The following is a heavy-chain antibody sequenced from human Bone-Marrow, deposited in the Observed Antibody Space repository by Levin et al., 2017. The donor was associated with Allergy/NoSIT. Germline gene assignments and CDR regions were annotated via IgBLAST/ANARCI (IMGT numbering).Heavy chain of an antibody. CDR2: MSYDGTTR. CDR1: GFTFSFYG. CDR3: AKGPYTDYESISGD. D-gene: IGHD3-10*01. J-gene: IGHJ4*02. V-gene: IGHV3-30*18. Sequence: GESLKISCAASGFTFSFYGMHWVRQAPGKGLEWVAVMSYDGTTRYYADSVKGRFTISRDTFKNTLYLQMNNLRAEDTAVYYCAKGPYTDYESISGDWGQGTLVTVSS.